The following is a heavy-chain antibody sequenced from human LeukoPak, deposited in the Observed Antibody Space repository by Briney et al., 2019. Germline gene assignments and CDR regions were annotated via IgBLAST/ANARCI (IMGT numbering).Heavy chain of an antibody. CDR3: ARDNVPGYFDF. V-gene: IGHV4-39*07. J-gene: IGHJ4*02. CDR2: IYYSGST. D-gene: IGHD2-8*01. CDR1: GGSISSSSYY. Sequence: KTSETLSLTCTVSGGSISSSSYYWGWIRQPPGKGLEWIGSIYYSGSTYYNPSLKSRVTISVDTSKNQFSLKLSSVIAADTAVYYCARDNVPGYFDFWGQGALVTVSS.